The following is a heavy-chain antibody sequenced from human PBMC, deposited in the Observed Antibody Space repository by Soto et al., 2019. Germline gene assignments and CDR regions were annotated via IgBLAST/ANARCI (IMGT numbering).Heavy chain of an antibody. J-gene: IGHJ3*02. CDR2: IYYSGST. D-gene: IGHD4-17*01. CDR1: GGSISSSSYY. Sequence: QLQLQESGPGLVKPSETLSLTCTVSGGSISSSSYYWGWIRQPPGKGLEWIGSIYYSGSTYYNPSLKSRVTISVDTSKNQFSLKLSSVTAADTAVYYCARSSYGDYSLGPFDAFDIWGQGTMVTVSS. CDR3: ARSSYGDYSLGPFDAFDI. V-gene: IGHV4-39*01.